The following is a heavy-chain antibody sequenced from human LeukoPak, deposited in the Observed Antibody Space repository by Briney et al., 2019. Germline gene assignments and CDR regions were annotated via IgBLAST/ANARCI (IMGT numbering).Heavy chain of an antibody. Sequence: ASVKVSCKASGYTFTSYYMHWVRQAPGQGLEWMGIINPSGGSTSYAQKFQGRVTMTRDTSTSTVYMELSSLRSEDTAVYYCARDGAQHRCFDWLPSYYWGQGTLVTVSS. CDR1: GYTFTSYY. J-gene: IGHJ4*02. D-gene: IGHD3-9*01. CDR3: ARDGAQHRCFDWLPSYY. V-gene: IGHV1-46*01. CDR2: INPSGGST.